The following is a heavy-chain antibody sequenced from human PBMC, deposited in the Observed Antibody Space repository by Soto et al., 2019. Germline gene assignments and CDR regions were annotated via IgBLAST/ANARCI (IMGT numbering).Heavy chain of an antibody. Sequence: PSETLSLTCTVSGGSISSGDYYWSWIRQPPGKGLEWIGYIYYSGSTYYNPSLKSRVTIPVDTSKNQFSLKLSSVTAADTAVYYCARAGSIAAMNWFDPWGQGTLVTVSS. CDR3: ARAGSIAAMNWFDP. V-gene: IGHV4-30-4*01. D-gene: IGHD6-6*01. J-gene: IGHJ5*02. CDR1: GGSISSGDYY. CDR2: IYYSGST.